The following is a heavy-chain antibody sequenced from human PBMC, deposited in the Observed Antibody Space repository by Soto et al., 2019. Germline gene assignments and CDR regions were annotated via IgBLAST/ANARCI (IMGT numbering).Heavy chain of an antibody. CDR1: GFSFSKAS. D-gene: IGHD6-19*01. CDR3: ATGGRVVAGYDY. Sequence: EVQLVESGGGLVKPGGSLRLSCAASGFSFSKASMNWVRQAPGKGLEWVGRIKGKTDGGTTAYAAPVKGRFTISRDDSIDPMFLQVSGPKTEDSAVYYSATGGRVVAGYDYWGQGTLVTVSS. J-gene: IGHJ4*02. CDR2: IKGKTDGGTT. V-gene: IGHV3-15*07.